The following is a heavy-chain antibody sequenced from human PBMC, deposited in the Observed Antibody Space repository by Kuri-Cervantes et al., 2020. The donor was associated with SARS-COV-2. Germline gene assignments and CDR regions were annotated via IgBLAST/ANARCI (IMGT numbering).Heavy chain of an antibody. J-gene: IGHJ6*03. CDR1: GGSFSDNH. D-gene: IGHD3-10*01. Sequence: SQTLSLTCAVYGGSFSDNHWTWVRQPPGKGLEWIGEINYSGTTNYNPSLKSRVTMSVDTSKNQFSLNLTSVTAADTAVYYCARLRRHNNARFVTGYYMDVWGKGTTVTVSS. CDR2: INYSGTT. CDR3: ARLRRHNNARFVTGYYMDV. V-gene: IGHV4-34*01.